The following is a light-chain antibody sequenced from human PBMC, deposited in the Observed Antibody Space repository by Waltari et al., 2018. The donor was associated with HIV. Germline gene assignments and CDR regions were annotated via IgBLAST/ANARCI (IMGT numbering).Light chain of an antibody. J-gene: IGLJ2*01. CDR3: AAWDDSLSGPV. CDR1: SPNIAGNY. V-gene: IGLV1-47*01. Sequence: QSVLTQPPSPSGTPGQRVTISCYGRSPNIAGNYVTCYQQLPGTAPKLLIYRNSQRPSGVPDRFSGSKSGTSASLAISGLRSEDEADYYCAAWDDSLSGPVFGGGTKLTVL. CDR2: RNS.